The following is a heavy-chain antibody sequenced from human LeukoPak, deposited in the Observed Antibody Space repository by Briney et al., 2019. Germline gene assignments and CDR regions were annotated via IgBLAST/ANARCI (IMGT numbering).Heavy chain of an antibody. CDR1: GFTFSSYA. Sequence: GGSLRLSCAASGFTFSSYAMNWVRQAPGKGLEWVSYISSSGSTIYYADSVKGRFTISRDNSKNTLYLQMNSLRAEDTAVYYCAKSRGVAGFDYWGQGTLVTVSS. V-gene: IGHV3-23*01. D-gene: IGHD6-19*01. CDR2: ISSSGSTI. CDR3: AKSRGVAGFDY. J-gene: IGHJ4*02.